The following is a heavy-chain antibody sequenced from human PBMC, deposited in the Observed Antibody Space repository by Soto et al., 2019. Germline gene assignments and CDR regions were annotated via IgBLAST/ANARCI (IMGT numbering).Heavy chain of an antibody. CDR2: INHSGST. CDR1: GGSFSGYY. Sequence: VYGGSFSGYYWSWIRQPPGKGLEWIGEINHSGSTNYNPSLKSRVTISVDTSKNQFSLKLSSVTAADTAVYYCARGPQGIAAAGYYYGMDVWGQGTTVTVSS. V-gene: IGHV4-34*01. J-gene: IGHJ6*02. CDR3: ARGPQGIAAAGYYYGMDV. D-gene: IGHD6-13*01.